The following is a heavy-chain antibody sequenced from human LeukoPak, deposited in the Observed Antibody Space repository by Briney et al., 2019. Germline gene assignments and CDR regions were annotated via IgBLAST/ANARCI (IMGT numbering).Heavy chain of an antibody. CDR1: GGTFSSYA. Sequence: SVKVSCKASGGTFSSYAISWVRQAPGQGLEWMGEIIPIFGTANYAQKFQGRVTITTDESTSTAYMELSSLRSEDTAVYYCARGGITMVRGVIIDYYYYMDVWGKGTTVTVSS. V-gene: IGHV1-69*05. CDR3: ARGGITMVRGVIIDYYYYMDV. J-gene: IGHJ6*03. D-gene: IGHD3-10*01. CDR2: IIPIFGTA.